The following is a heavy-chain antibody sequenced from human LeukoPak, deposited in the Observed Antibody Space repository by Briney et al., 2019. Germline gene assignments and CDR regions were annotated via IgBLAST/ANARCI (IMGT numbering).Heavy chain of an antibody. V-gene: IGHV3-30*01. CDR3: ATEGMTTVTTVPYYYYMDV. J-gene: IGHJ6*03. Sequence: PGGSLRLSCAASGFTFSSYAMHWVRQAPGKGLEWVAVISYDGSNKYYADSVKGRFTISRDNSKNTLYLQMNSLRAEDTAVYYCATEGMTTVTTVPYYYYMDVWGKGTTVTVSS. D-gene: IGHD4-11*01. CDR2: ISYDGSNK. CDR1: GFTFSSYA.